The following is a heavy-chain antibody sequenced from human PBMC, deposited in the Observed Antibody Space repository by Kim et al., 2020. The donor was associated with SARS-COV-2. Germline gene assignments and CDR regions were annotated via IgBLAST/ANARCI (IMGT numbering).Heavy chain of an antibody. J-gene: IGHJ4*02. CDR3: ASGYYDSSGYYFDDY. D-gene: IGHD3-22*01. CDR1: GGTFSSYA. Sequence: SVKVSCKASGGTFSSYAISWVRQAPGQGLEWMGRIIPILGIANYAQKFQGRVTITADKSTSTAYMELSSLRSEDTAVYYCASGYYDSSGYYFDDYWGQGTLVTVSS. V-gene: IGHV1-69*04. CDR2: IIPILGIA.